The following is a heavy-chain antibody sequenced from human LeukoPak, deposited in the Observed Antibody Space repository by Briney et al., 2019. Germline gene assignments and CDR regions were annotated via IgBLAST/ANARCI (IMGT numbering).Heavy chain of an antibody. J-gene: IGHJ4*02. CDR1: GGSLSSYY. Sequence: SETLSLTCTVSGGSLSSYYWSWIRQPPGKGLEWSGYIYYSGSTNYNPSLKSRVTISVDTSKNQFSLKLSSVTAADTAVYYCARGPTGYSSSRFLWGTSFDYWGQGTLVTVSS. CDR2: IYYSGST. CDR3: ARGPTGYSSSRFLWGTSFDY. V-gene: IGHV4-59*12. D-gene: IGHD6-13*01.